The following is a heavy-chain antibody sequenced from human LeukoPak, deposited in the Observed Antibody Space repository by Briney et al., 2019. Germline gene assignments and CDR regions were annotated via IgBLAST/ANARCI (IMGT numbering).Heavy chain of an antibody. CDR1: GYTFNNFW. D-gene: IGHD4-23*01. Sequence: GESPKISCKGSGYTFNNFWIGWVRQMPGKGLEWMGIIYPADSDTTYSPSFRGQVTISADKSINTAYLQLSSLKASDTAMYYCARRPPTVVTLSRDALHIWGQGTMVTVSS. V-gene: IGHV5-51*01. J-gene: IGHJ3*02. CDR3: ARRPPTVVTLSRDALHI. CDR2: IYPADSDT.